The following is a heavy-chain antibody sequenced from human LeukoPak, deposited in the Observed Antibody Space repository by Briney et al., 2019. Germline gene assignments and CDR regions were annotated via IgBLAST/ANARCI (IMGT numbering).Heavy chain of an antibody. CDR1: GASINSDTYY. D-gene: IGHD1/OR15-1a*01. CDR3: ARYQTGTMFAV. V-gene: IGHV4-39*07. J-gene: IGHJ4*02. CDR2: HSHSGSA. Sequence: SETLSLTCTVSGASINSDTYYWGWIRQPPGKGLEWIGTHSHSGSAYYNPSLRSRITMLLDTSENQLSLKLYSVTAADTAIYYCARYQTGTMFAVWGQGTLVTISS.